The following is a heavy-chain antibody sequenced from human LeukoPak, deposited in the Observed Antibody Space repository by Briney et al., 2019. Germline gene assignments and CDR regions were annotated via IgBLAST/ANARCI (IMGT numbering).Heavy chain of an antibody. J-gene: IGHJ4*02. D-gene: IGHD4-11*01. CDR3: AREIYSNYAPPNLDY. Sequence: SETLSLTCTLSGVSISSDFWSWVRQPAGQGLEWSGRVYTSGSTNYNPSLKSRVTMSVDTCKNQFSLQLSSVTAADTAVYYCAREIYSNYAPPNLDYWGQRTLLTVSS. V-gene: IGHV4-4*07. CDR2: VYTSGST. CDR1: GVSISSDF.